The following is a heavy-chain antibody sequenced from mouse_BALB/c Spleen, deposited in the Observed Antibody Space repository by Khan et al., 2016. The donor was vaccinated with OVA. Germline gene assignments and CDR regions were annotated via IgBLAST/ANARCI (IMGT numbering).Heavy chain of an antibody. CDR1: GYTFSSYW. CDR2: FLPGSNST. CDR3: AGGNYYYSTSWFGY. D-gene: IGHD2-5*01. V-gene: IGHV1-9*01. Sequence: QVQLQQSGPELMKPGPSVKISCKLTGYTFSSYWIAWVNQRLGHGFEWFGEFLPGSNSTNYNERFQGKATITADTSSNTTSMQQCSLTADEYAICYCAGGNYYYSTSWFGYWGQGTLVTVSA. J-gene: IGHJ3*01.